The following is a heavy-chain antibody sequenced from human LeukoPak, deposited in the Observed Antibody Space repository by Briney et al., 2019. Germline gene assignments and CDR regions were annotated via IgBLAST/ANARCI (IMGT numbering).Heavy chain of an antibody. J-gene: IGHJ5*02. CDR3: AREGTAGTNLNWFDP. CDR2: ISYSGST. Sequence: SENLSLTCTVSGGXISSGGYYWSWIRQPPGKGLEWIGYISYSGSTNFNPSLKSRVTISVDTSKNQFSLKLSSVTAADTAVYYCAREGTAGTNLNWFDPWGQGTLVTVSS. V-gene: IGHV4-61*08. CDR1: GGXISSGGYY. D-gene: IGHD1-1*01.